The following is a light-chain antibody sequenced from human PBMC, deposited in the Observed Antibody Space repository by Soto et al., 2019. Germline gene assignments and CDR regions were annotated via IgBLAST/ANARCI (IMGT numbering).Light chain of an antibody. CDR1: RDVGSD. CDR2: DAY. Sequence: QMTQSPFSLSASVGEKIIITCRASRDVGSDVSLYQQKPGQAPKVLIYDAYALESGVPSRFSGSGSGTEFTLTITSLQPDDFATYYCQHYNSYSEAFGQGTKVDIK. CDR3: QHYNSYSEA. V-gene: IGKV1-13*02. J-gene: IGKJ1*01.